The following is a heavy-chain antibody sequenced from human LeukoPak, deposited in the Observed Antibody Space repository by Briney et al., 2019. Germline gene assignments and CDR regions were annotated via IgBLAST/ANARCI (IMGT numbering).Heavy chain of an antibody. V-gene: IGHV1-2*06. CDR3: ARFPRGYSYGFDY. Sequence: ASVKVFCKASGYTFTGYYMHWVRQAPGQGLEWMGRINPNNGGTNYAQKFQGRVTMTRDTSISTAYMELSRLRSDDTAVYYCARFPRGYSYGFDYWGQGTLVTVSS. D-gene: IGHD5-18*01. CDR1: GYTFTGYY. CDR2: INPNNGGT. J-gene: IGHJ4*02.